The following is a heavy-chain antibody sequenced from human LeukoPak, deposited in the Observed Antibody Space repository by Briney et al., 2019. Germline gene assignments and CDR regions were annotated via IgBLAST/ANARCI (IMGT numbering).Heavy chain of an antibody. V-gene: IGHV1-24*01. Sequence: ASVKVSCKVSGYTLTELSMHWVRQAPGKGLEWMGGFDPEDGETIYAQKFQGRVTLTEDTSTDTVYMELSSLTSEDTAVYYCTTPLRPIGLSEWVFQLDYWGQGTLVTVSS. CDR3: TTPLRPIGLSEWVFQLDY. CDR2: FDPEDGET. CDR1: GYTLTELS. J-gene: IGHJ4*02. D-gene: IGHD3-3*01.